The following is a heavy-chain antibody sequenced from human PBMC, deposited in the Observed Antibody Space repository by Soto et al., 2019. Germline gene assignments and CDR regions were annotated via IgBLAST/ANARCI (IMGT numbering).Heavy chain of an antibody. J-gene: IGHJ6*03. CDR3: ASSEAAAGTIGPYYYYYMDV. CDR1: GGTFSSYT. V-gene: IGHV1-69*02. CDR2: IIPILGIA. Sequence: ASVKVSCKASGGTFSSYTISWVRQAPGQGLEWMGRIIPILGIANYAQKFQGRVTITADKSTSTAYMELSSLRSEDTAVYYCASSEAAAGTIGPYYYYYMDVWGKGTTVTVSS. D-gene: IGHD6-13*01.